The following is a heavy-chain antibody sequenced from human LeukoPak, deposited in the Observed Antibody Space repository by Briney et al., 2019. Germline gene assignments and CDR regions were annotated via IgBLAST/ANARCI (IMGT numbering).Heavy chain of an antibody. J-gene: IGHJ4*02. V-gene: IGHV1-8*02. CDR1: GGTFSSYA. CDR3: ARRGY. Sequence: ASVKVSCKASGGTFSSYAISWVRQAPRQGLEWMGWMNPNSGNTGYAQKFQGRVIMTRNTSISTAYMELSSLRSEDTAVYYCARRGYWGQGTLVTVSS. D-gene: IGHD3-10*01. CDR2: MNPNSGNT.